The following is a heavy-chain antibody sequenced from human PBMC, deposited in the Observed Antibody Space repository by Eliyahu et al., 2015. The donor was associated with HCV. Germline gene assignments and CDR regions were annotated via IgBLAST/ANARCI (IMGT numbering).Heavy chain of an antibody. Sequence: QVQLQESGPGLVKPSETLSLTCTVSGVSVXXDYWSWIRQPAGKGLEWIGRIXTSGNXDYNPSLKSRVTMSVDTSKNQVSLKLSSVTAADTAMYYCARVQYTSSWYSNWFDPWGPGTLVTVSS. CDR2: IXTSGNX. J-gene: IGHJ5*02. CDR3: ARVQYTSSWYSNWFDP. V-gene: IGHV4-4*07. D-gene: IGHD6-13*01. CDR1: GVSVXXDY.